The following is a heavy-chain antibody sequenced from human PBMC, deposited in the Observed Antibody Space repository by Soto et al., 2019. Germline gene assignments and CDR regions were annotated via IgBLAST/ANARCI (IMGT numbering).Heavy chain of an antibody. D-gene: IGHD5-12*01. V-gene: IGHV2-5*02. CDR1: GFSLSTSGVG. Sequence: QITLKESGPTLVKPTQTLTLTCTSSGFSLSTSGVGVAWIRQPPGKDLEWLALIYWDDDKRYSPSLKTRLTTSQDTSKNQVVLTMTNIDPVNTATYYCAHENMVATVSFQSWGLGSRVPVSS. CDR2: IYWDDDK. J-gene: IGHJ5*01. CDR3: AHENMVATVSFQS.